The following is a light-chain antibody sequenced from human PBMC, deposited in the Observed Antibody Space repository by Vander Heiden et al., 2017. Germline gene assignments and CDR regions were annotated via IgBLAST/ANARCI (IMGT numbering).Light chain of an antibody. Sequence: DIQLTQSPSSLFASVGDRVTITCRASQSISSSLNWYQQNPEKAPKLLIYAASSLQGGVPSRFSGSGSGTDFTLTISRLQPEDFATYYCQQSDSTPWTFGEGTKVEI. V-gene: IGKV1-39*01. CDR1: QSISSS. CDR2: AAS. CDR3: QQSDSTPWT. J-gene: IGKJ1*01.